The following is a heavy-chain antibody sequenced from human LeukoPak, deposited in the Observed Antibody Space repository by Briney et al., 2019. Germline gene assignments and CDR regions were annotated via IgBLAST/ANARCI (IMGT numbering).Heavy chain of an antibody. Sequence: GSLRLSCAASGFTFSSYEMNWVRQAPGKGLEWVSYISSSGNSIYCADSVKGRFTISRDNAKNSLYLQMNSLRAEDTAVYYCARDDYYDSSGYYGSDYWGQGTLVTVSS. CDR3: ARDDYYDSSGYYGSDY. CDR1: GFTFSSYE. J-gene: IGHJ4*02. D-gene: IGHD3-22*01. V-gene: IGHV3-48*03. CDR2: ISSSGNSI.